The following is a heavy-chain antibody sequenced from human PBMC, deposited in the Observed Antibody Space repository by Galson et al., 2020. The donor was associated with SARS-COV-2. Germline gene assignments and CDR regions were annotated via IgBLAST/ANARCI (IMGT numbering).Heavy chain of an antibody. V-gene: IGHV4-59*01. J-gene: IGHJ6*02. CDR3: ARGREYCTNGVCYTDYYYGMDV. CDR1: GGSISSYY. Sequence: PSETLSLTCTVSGGSISSYYWSWIRQPPGKGLEWIGYIYYSGSTNYNPSLKSRVTISVDTSKNQFSLKLSSVTAADTAVYYCARGREYCTNGVCYTDYYYGMDVWGQGTTVTVSS. D-gene: IGHD2-8*01. CDR2: IYYSGST.